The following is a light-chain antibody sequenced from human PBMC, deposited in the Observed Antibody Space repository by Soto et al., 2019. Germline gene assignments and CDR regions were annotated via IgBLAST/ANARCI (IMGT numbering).Light chain of an antibody. Sequence: QSALTQPASVSGSPGQSITISCTGTSSDVGGYNYVSWYQQHPGKAPKLMIYDVSNRPSGVSNRFSGSKSGNTASLTISGRQDEDEDDYYCCSYKTSSNHVVFGGGTKLTVL. CDR2: DVS. V-gene: IGLV2-14*01. CDR1: SSDVGGYNY. CDR3: CSYKTSSNHVV. J-gene: IGLJ2*01.